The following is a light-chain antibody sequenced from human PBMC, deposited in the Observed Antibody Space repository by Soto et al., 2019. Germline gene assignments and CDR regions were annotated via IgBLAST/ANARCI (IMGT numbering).Light chain of an antibody. CDR3: SSYTSTSYCV. J-gene: IGLJ1*01. Sequence: QSVLTQPASVSGSPVQSITISCTGTSSDVCGYNYVSWYQQHPGKAPKLMIYDGNNRPSGVSDRFSGSKSGNTASLTISRLQAEEEADYYCSSYTSTSYCVFGTGTKVTVL. V-gene: IGLV2-14*01. CDR2: DGN. CDR1: SSDVCGYNY.